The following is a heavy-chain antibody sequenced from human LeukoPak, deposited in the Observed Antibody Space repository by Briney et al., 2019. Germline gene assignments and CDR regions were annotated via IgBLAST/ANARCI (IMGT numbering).Heavy chain of an antibody. J-gene: IGHJ5*02. CDR1: GFSFSSYW. CDR2: ISSSGSTI. Sequence: PGGSLRLSCAASGFSFSSYWMNWVRQAPGKGLEWVSYISSSGSTIYYADSVKGRFTISRDDAKNSLYLQMNSLRAEDTAVYYCARDRRAYYYDSSGYTFDPWGQGTLVTVSS. V-gene: IGHV3-48*04. D-gene: IGHD3-22*01. CDR3: ARDRRAYYYDSSGYTFDP.